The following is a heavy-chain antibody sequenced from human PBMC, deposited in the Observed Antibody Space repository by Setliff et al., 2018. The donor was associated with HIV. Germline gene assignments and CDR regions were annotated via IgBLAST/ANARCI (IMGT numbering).Heavy chain of an antibody. CDR1: GFTFDDYT. Sequence: GSLRLSCAASGFTFDDYTMHWVRQAPGKGLEWVSLISWDGDMTYYADSVKGRFTISRDNSKNSLYLQMNSLRAEDMALYYCAKDRGAAAGNGGYFDYWGQGTLVTVSS. J-gene: IGHJ4*02. CDR3: AKDRGAAAGNGGYFDY. CDR2: ISWDGDMT. V-gene: IGHV3-43*01. D-gene: IGHD6-13*01.